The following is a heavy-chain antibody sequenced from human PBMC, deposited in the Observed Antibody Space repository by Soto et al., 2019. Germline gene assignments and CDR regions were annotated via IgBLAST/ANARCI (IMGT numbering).Heavy chain of an antibody. V-gene: IGHV1-24*01. Sequence: ASVKVSSKVSGYTLTELSMHWVRQAPGKGLEWMGGFDPEDGETIYAQKFRGRVTMTEDTSTDTAYMELSSLRSEDTAVYYCATVGGGTMVRGVIMTSTVHYYMDVWGKGTTVTVSS. CDR2: FDPEDGET. J-gene: IGHJ6*03. D-gene: IGHD3-10*01. CDR1: GYTLTELS. CDR3: ATVGGGTMVRGVIMTSTVHYYMDV.